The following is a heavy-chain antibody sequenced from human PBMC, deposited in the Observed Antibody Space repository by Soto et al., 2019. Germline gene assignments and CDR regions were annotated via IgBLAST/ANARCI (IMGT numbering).Heavy chain of an antibody. CDR3: ARGPVLRFLEWSPTYYYGMDV. D-gene: IGHD3-3*01. J-gene: IGHJ6*02. CDR1: GFTFSSYW. Sequence: LRLSCAASGFTFSSYWMHWVRQAPGKGLVWVSRINSDGSSTSYADSVKGRFTISRDNAKNTLYLQMNSLRAEDTAVYYCARGPVLRFLEWSPTYYYGMDVWGQGTTVTVSS. V-gene: IGHV3-74*01. CDR2: INSDGSST.